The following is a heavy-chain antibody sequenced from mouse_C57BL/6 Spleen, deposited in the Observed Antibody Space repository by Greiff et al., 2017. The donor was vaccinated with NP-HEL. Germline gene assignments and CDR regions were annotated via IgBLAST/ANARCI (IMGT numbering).Heavy chain of an antibody. J-gene: IGHJ2*01. Sequence: VQLKESGAELVRPGASVKLSCTASGFNIKDDYMHWVKQRPEQGLEWIGWIDPENGDTEYASKFQGKATITADTSSNTAYLQLSSLTSEDTAVYYCTLYDYDGDFDYWGQGTTLTVSS. CDR2: IDPENGDT. V-gene: IGHV14-4*01. CDR1: GFNIKDDY. CDR3: TLYDYDGDFDY. D-gene: IGHD2-4*01.